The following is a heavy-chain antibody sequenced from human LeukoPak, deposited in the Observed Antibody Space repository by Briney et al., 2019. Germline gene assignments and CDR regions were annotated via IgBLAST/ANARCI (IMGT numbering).Heavy chain of an antibody. V-gene: IGHV3-53*01. CDR2: IYAGGAA. Sequence: PGGSLRLSCAASGFTFSTNCLSWVRQAPGKGLEWVSVIYAGGAAYYADYVKGRFTISRDTSNNTLILQMHSLGVEDTAVYYCARSTSYHFDSWGQGTLVTVSS. CDR1: GFTFSTNC. CDR3: ARSTSYHFDS. D-gene: IGHD2-2*01. J-gene: IGHJ4*02.